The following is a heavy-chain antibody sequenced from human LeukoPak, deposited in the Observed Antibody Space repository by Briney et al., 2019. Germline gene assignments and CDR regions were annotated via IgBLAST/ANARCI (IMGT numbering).Heavy chain of an antibody. D-gene: IGHD2-15*01. J-gene: IGHJ5*02. V-gene: IGHV1-46*01. Sequence: ASVKVSCKASGYTFTSYYMHWVRQAPGQGLEWMGIINPSGGSTSYAQKFQGRVTMTRDTSTSTVYMELSSLRSEDTAVYYCARDELRGSGGSCYLPSWGQGTLVTVSS. CDR3: ARDELRGSGGSCYLPS. CDR1: GYTFTSYY. CDR2: INPSGGST.